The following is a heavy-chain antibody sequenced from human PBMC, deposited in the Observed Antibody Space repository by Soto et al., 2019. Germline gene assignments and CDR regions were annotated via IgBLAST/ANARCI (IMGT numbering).Heavy chain of an antibody. CDR2: INTNSGGT. V-gene: IGHV1-2*02. D-gene: IGHD6-13*01. CDR1: GYTFTVYY. CDR3: ARETVAAAAFFDY. J-gene: IGHJ4*02. Sequence: QVRLVQSGAEVKKPGASVKVSCKASGYTFTVYYMHWVRQAPGQGLEWMGWINTNSGGTNYAQKFQGRVTMTRDTSISTAYMELNRLRSDDTAVYYCARETVAAAAFFDYWGQGALVTVSS.